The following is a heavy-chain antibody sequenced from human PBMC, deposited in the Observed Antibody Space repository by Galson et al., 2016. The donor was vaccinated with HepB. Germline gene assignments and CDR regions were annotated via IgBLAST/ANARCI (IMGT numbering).Heavy chain of an antibody. Sequence: ETLSLTCAVSGYSISSGYYWGWIRQPPGKGLEWIGSIYYSGTIYYNPSLKSQVTKSIDASKNQFSLKLSSATATDTAMYYCARGSNWNYDYWGQGTLVTVSS. V-gene: IGHV4-38-2*01. CDR2: IYYSGTI. D-gene: IGHD1-7*01. CDR3: ARGSNWNYDY. CDR1: GYSISSGYY. J-gene: IGHJ4*02.